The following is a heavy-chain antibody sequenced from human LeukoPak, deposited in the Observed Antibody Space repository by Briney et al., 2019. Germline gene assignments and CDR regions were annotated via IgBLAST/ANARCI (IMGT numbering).Heavy chain of an antibody. Sequence: GGSLRLSCAASGFTFSSYAMSWVRQAPGKGLEWVSAISGSGGSTYYADSVKGRFIISRDNTKNTLYLQMNSLRAEDTAVYYCAKTGPGYDFWSGYPPRNSWFDPWGQGTLVTVSP. CDR3: AKTGPGYDFWSGYPPRNSWFDP. D-gene: IGHD3-3*01. J-gene: IGHJ5*02. CDR2: ISGSGGST. CDR1: GFTFSSYA. V-gene: IGHV3-23*01.